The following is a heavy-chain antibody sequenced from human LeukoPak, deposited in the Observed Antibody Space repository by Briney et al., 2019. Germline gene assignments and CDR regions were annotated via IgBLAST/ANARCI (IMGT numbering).Heavy chain of an antibody. J-gene: IGHJ5*02. CDR1: GYTVTNYA. CDR2: IDTNTGNP. D-gene: IGHD6-13*01. CDR3: ARAHYGAEEGIGSSLVWLDH. Sequence: ASVKVSGKASGYTVTNYAMNWVRQVPGQGVEWRGWIDTNTGNPTYAQGFTEEFIFSLDTSVNTAYLQITSLKSEDTAVYYCARAHYGAEEGIGSSLVWLDHWGQGTLVTVSS. V-gene: IGHV7-4-1*02.